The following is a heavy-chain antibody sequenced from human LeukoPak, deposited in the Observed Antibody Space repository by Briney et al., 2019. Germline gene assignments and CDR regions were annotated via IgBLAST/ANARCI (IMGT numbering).Heavy chain of an antibody. V-gene: IGHV4-30-2*01. CDR2: IYHSGTT. D-gene: IGHD4-11*01. J-gene: IGHJ4*02. Sequence: PSETLSLTCAVSGDSISSGGYSWSWIRQPPGTGLEWIGYIYHSGTTYYNPSLKSRVTILVDRSKNQFSLKLGSVTAADTAVYYCARVTTVTTFDYWGQGTLVSVSS. CDR3: ARVTTVTTFDY. CDR1: GDSISSGGYS.